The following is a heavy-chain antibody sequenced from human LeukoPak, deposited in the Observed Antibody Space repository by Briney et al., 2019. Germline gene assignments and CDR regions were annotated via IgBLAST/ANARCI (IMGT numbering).Heavy chain of an antibody. J-gene: IGHJ4*02. Sequence: GGSLRLSCAASGFTVSSNYMSWVRQAPGKGLEWVASISSSSSYIYYADSVKGRFTISRDNAKDSLYLQMNSLRAEDTAVYYCARDSPYYDILSGYSYFDYWGQGTLVTVSS. CDR3: ARDSPYYDILSGYSYFDY. D-gene: IGHD3-9*01. CDR2: ISSSSSYI. V-gene: IGHV3-21*01. CDR1: GFTVSSNY.